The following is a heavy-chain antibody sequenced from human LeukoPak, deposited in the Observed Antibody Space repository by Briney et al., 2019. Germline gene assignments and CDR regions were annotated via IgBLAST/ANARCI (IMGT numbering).Heavy chain of an antibody. CDR1: GGSIDITNY. D-gene: IGHD2-2*01. Sequence: SETLSLTCGVSGGSIDITNYWSLVRQAPGKGLEWIGEISHDGTRNYNPSLRSRVAMSFDRANNYFSLSLTAVTAADTALYYCTRESRPFCPFAFWGQGVMVTVSS. V-gene: IGHV4-4*02. CDR3: TRESRPFCPFAF. CDR2: ISHDGTR. J-gene: IGHJ4*02.